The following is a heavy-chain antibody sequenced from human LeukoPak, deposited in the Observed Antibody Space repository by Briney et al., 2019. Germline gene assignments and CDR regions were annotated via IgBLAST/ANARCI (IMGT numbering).Heavy chain of an antibody. J-gene: IGHJ4*02. Sequence: SSETLSLTCTVSGYSISSGSCWGWIRQPPGEGLDWIGSIYHSGSTFYNPSLKSRVTISVDTSKNQFSLKLSSVTAADTAVYYCARWGSSSSGSFGYWGQGTLVTVSS. CDR3: ARWGSSSSGSFGY. V-gene: IGHV4-38-2*02. D-gene: IGHD6-6*01. CDR2: IYHSGST. CDR1: GYSISSGSC.